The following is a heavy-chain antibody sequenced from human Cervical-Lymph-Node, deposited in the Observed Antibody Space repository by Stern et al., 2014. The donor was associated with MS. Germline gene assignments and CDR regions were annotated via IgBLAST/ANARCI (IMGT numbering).Heavy chain of an antibody. J-gene: IGHJ4*02. CDR3: ARGITSIEGMGVYFDD. V-gene: IGHV5-51*03. D-gene: IGHD3-22*01. CDR1: GYSFTNYW. CDR2: IYHGDSDT. Sequence: VQLVQSGADVKKPGESLKISCQGSGYSFTNYWIGWVRQMPGKGLDWMGIIYHGDSDTRYSPSFQGQVTMSADKSISTAYLQWRSLKASDTAIYYCARGITSIEGMGVYFDDWGQGTLVTVSS.